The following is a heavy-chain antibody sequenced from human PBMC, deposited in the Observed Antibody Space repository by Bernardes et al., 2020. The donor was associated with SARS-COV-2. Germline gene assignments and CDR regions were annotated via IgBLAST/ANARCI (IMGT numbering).Heavy chain of an antibody. CDR1: GFTFGSAW. Sequence: GGSLRLSCAASGFTFGSAWFHWVHQAPGKGLVWVSRINPDGSSTNYADSVKGRFTISRDNAKNMLFLQMSGLRAEDTAMYYCARDLGYCTNGVCSPWGQGTLVTVSS. V-gene: IGHV3-74*01. CDR2: INPDGSST. J-gene: IGHJ5*02. CDR3: ARDLGYCTNGVCSP. D-gene: IGHD2-8*01.